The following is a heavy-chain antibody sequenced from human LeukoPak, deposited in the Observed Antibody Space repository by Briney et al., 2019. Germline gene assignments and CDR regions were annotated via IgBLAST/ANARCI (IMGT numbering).Heavy chain of an antibody. CDR2: ISYDGSNK. Sequence: GGSLRLSCAASGFTFSSYAMHWVRQAPGKGLEWVAVISYDGSNKYYADSVKGRFTISRDNSKNTLYLQMNSLRAEDTAVYYCARDRDVDIVATILDYWGRGTLVTVSS. CDR3: ARDRDVDIVATILDY. D-gene: IGHD5-12*01. CDR1: GFTFSSYA. V-gene: IGHV3-30*04. J-gene: IGHJ4*02.